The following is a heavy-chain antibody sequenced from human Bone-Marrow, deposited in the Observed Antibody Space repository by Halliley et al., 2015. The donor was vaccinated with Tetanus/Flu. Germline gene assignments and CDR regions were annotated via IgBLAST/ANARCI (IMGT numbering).Heavy chain of an antibody. CDR1: GGSISSSGYY. CDR2: IYYSGST. V-gene: IGHV4-39*01. CDR3: ASSISGLDFMFFDY. Sequence: GLVKPSETLSLTCIVSGGSISSSGYYWGWIRQPPGKGLEWIGNIYYSGSTYYNTSLKSRLTISVDTSKNQFSLKLTSLTAADTAVYYCASSISGLDFMFFDYWGQGTLVTVS. D-gene: IGHD3-10*02. J-gene: IGHJ4*02.